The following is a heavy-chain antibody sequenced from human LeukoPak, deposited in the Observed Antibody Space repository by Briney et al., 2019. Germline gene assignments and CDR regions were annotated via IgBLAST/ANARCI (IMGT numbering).Heavy chain of an antibody. Sequence: GGSLRLSCAASGFTFSSYAMSWVRQAPGKGLEWVSAISHSGDRTYYADSVKGRFTISRDNSKNTLYLQMNGLRAEDTAVYYCAKDAGLHSFDPWGQGTLVTVSS. CDR1: GFTFSSYA. CDR2: ISHSGDRT. D-gene: IGHD2-15*01. J-gene: IGHJ5*02. V-gene: IGHV3-23*01. CDR3: AKDAGLHSFDP.